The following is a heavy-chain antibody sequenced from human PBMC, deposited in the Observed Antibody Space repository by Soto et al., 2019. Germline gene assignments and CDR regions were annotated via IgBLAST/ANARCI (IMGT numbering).Heavy chain of an antibody. J-gene: IGHJ4*02. Sequence: LRLSCAASGFIFSNSSMNWVRQAPGKGLEWVSSITSGSSYIYYADSVKGRFTISRDNAKNSLFLQMNSLRAEDTAVYYCARDQGVAATNGFDYWGLGALVTVSS. V-gene: IGHV3-21*01. D-gene: IGHD1-26*01. CDR1: GFIFSNSS. CDR2: ITSGSSYI. CDR3: ARDQGVAATNGFDY.